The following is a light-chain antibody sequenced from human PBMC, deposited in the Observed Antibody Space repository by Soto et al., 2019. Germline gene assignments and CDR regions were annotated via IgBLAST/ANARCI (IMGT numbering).Light chain of an antibody. CDR1: QDISNS. CDR3: QQYKDYPLT. Sequence: DIQMTQSPSSLSASVGDRVTITCRASQDISNSLVWFQQKPGKAPKSLIYAASSLLSGVPSKFSGSGSGTHVTLTISSLQPEDFAIYYCQQYKDYPLTFGEGTRVEIK. J-gene: IGKJ4*01. V-gene: IGKV1-16*02. CDR2: AAS.